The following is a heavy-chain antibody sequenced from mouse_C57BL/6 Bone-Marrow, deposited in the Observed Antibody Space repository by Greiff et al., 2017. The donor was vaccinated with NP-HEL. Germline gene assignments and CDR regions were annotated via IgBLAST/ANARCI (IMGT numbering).Heavy chain of an antibody. D-gene: IGHD1-1*01. CDR2: INPNNGGT. J-gene: IGHJ3*01. CDR3: ERELLYYYGSRSFAY. Sequence: VQLKQSGAELARPGASVKLSCKASGYTFTDYYMNWVQQSHGKSLEWIGDINPNNGGTCYNQKVKGQATLTVDKYSSTAYMELRSLTSEDSAVYYCERELLYYYGSRSFAYWGQGTLVTVSA. CDR1: GYTFTDYY. V-gene: IGHV1-26*01.